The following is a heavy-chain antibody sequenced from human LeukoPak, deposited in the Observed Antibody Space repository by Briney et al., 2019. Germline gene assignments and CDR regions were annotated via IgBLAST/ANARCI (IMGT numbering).Heavy chain of an antibody. Sequence: GGSLRLSCAASGFTFSSYWMHWVRQAPGKGLVWVSRIKSDGSSTSYADSVKGRFTISRDNAKNTLYLQMNSLRAEDTAVYYCARSPYSGSSFGIWGRGTMVTVSS. CDR3: ARSPYSGSSFGI. CDR1: GFTFSSYW. D-gene: IGHD1-26*01. V-gene: IGHV3-74*01. J-gene: IGHJ3*02. CDR2: IKSDGSST.